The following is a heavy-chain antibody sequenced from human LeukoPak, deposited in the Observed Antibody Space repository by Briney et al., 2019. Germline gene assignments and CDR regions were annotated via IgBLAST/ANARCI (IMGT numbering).Heavy chain of an antibody. Sequence: GGSLRLSCAASGFTFNSYAMSWVRQAPGKGLQWVSGITNNGGNTYYADSVKGRFTISRDNSKNTLYLQMNSLRVEDTAIYYFAKDIRGYSDYWGQGTLVTVSS. CDR2: ITNNGGNT. CDR1: GFTFNSYA. CDR3: AKDIRGYSDY. V-gene: IGHV3-23*01. J-gene: IGHJ4*02. D-gene: IGHD1-1*01.